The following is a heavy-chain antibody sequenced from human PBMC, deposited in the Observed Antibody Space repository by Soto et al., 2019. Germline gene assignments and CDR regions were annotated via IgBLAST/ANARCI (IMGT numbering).Heavy chain of an antibody. V-gene: IGHV3-30*18. CDR1: GFTFSSYG. D-gene: IGHD2-15*01. CDR3: AKDQDIVVVVAARYGMDV. CDR2: ISYDGSNK. Sequence: PGGSLRLSCAASGFTFSSYGMHWVRQAPGKGLEWVAVISYDGSNKYYADSVKGRFTISRDSSKNTLYLQMNSLRAEDTAVYYCAKDQDIVVVVAARYGMDVWGQGTTVTVSS. J-gene: IGHJ6*02.